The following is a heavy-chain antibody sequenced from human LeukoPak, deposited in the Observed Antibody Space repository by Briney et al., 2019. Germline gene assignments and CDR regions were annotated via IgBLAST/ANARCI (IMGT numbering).Heavy chain of an antibody. Sequence: ASVKVSCKASGGTFSSYAISWVRQAPGQGLEWMGGIIPIFGTANYALKFQGRVTITADESTSTAYMELSSLRSEDTAVYYCAREYCSSTSCPVDPWGQGTLVTVSS. J-gene: IGHJ5*02. D-gene: IGHD2-2*01. CDR3: AREYCSSTSCPVDP. CDR1: GGTFSSYA. V-gene: IGHV1-69*13. CDR2: IIPIFGTA.